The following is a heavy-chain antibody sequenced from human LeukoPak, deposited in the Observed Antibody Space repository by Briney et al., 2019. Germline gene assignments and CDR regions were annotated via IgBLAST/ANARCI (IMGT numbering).Heavy chain of an antibody. J-gene: IGHJ4*02. CDR2: IIPTLGIA. Sequence: SVKVSCKASGGTFSSYAISWVRQAPGQGLEWMGRIIPTLGIANYAQKFQGRVTITADKSTSTAYMELSSLRSEDTAVYYCAGTAYYYDSSGYYTSFDHWGQGTLVTVSS. D-gene: IGHD3-22*01. CDR1: GGTFSSYA. CDR3: AGTAYYYDSSGYYTSFDH. V-gene: IGHV1-69*04.